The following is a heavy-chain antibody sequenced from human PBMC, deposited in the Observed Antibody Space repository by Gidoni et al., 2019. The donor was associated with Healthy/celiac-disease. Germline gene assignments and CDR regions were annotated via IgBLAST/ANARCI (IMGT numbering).Heavy chain of an antibody. CDR3: TTSYYGMDV. V-gene: IGHV3-15*07. J-gene: IGHJ6*02. Sequence: EVQLVESGGGLVKPGGSLILSCAASGFTFSNAWMNWVRRAPGKGLEWVGRIKSKTDVGTTDYAAPVKGRFTISRDDSKNTLYLQMNSLKTEDTAVYYCTTSYYGMDVWGQGTTVTVSS. CDR2: IKSKTDVGTT. CDR1: GFTFSNAW.